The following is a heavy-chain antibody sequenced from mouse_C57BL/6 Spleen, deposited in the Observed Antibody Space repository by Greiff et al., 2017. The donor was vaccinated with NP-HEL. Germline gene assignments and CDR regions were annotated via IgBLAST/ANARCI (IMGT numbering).Heavy chain of an antibody. CDR3: ARWDSPWYFDV. D-gene: IGHD4-1*01. CDR2: IHPNSGST. Sequence: VQLQQPGAELVKPGASVKLSCKASGYTFTSYWMHWVKQRPGQGLEWIGMIHPNSGSTNYNEKFQSKATLTVDKSSSTAYMQLSSLTSEDSAVYYCARWDSPWYFDVWGTGTTVTVSS. J-gene: IGHJ1*03. V-gene: IGHV1-64*01. CDR1: GYTFTSYW.